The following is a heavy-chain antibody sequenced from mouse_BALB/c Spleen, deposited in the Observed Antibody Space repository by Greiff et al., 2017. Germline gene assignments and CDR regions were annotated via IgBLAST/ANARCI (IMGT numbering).Heavy chain of an antibody. J-gene: IGHJ4*01. CDR3: ARDIGENEDEYYVMGN. V-gene: IGHV7-3*02. CDR2: IRNKANGYTT. CDR1: GFTFTDYY. Sequence: EVQLVESGGGLVQPGGSLRLSCATSGFTFTDYYMSWVRQPPGKALEWLGFIRNKANGYTTEYSASVKGRFTISRDNSQSILYLQMNTLRAEDSATYYCARDIGENEDEYYVMGNWGDGASVSVSP. D-gene: IGHD2-13*01.